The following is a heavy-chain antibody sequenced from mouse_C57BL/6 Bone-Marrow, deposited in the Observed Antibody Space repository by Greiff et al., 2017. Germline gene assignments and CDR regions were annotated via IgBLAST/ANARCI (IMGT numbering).Heavy chain of an antibody. CDR2: IYPSDSET. J-gene: IGHJ2*01. V-gene: IGHV1-61*01. CDR3: ASIPDY. CDR1: GYTFTSYW. Sequence: VQLQQPGAELVRPGSSVKLSCKASGYTFTSYWMAWVKQRPGQGLEWIGNIYPSDSETHYTQKFKDKATLTVDKYSSTAYMQHSRLTSEDTAVYYCASIPDYWGQGTTRTVSS.